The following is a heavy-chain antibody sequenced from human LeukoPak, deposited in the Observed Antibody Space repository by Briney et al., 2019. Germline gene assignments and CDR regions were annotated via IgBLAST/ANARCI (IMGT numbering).Heavy chain of an antibody. D-gene: IGHD6-19*01. J-gene: IGHJ4*02. CDR3: ARDSNVAYSSGWYPGY. CDR2: ISANNGNT. CDR1: GYTFTCFG. Sequence: ASVKVSCKASGYTFTCFGISWVRQAPGQGLEWMGWISANNGNTKYGQKLQGRVTMTTDTSTSTAYMELRSLRSDDTAVYYCARDSNVAYSSGWYPGYWGPGTLVTVSS. V-gene: IGHV1-18*01.